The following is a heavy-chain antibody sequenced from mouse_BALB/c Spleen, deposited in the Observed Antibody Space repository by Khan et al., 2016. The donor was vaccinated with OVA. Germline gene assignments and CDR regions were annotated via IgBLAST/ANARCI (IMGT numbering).Heavy chain of an antibody. CDR1: GYTFTDYV. CDR3: ARGGSDAFAY. Sequence: QVQLQQSGPELVKPGASVKMSCKASGYTFTDYVINWVKQRTGQGLEWIGQIYPGSGSTYYNEKFKGKATLTADKSSNTAYMQLSSLTSEDSAVYFCARGGSDAFAYWGQGTLVTVSA. V-gene: IGHV1-77*01. J-gene: IGHJ3*01. CDR2: IYPGSGST.